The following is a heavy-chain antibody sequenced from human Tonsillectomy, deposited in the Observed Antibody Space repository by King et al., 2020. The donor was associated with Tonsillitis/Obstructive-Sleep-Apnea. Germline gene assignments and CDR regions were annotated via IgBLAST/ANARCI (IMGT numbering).Heavy chain of an antibody. D-gene: IGHD4-23*01. CDR1: GGSISSSSYY. CDR3: ARHGDYGGTNNDNWFDP. V-gene: IGHV4-39*01. Sequence: QLQESGPGLEKPSETLSLTCIVSGGSISSSSYYWGWIRQPPGKGLEWIGSIYYSGSTYYNPSLKSRVTISVDTSKNQFSLKLSSVTAADTAVYYCARHGDYGGTNNDNWFDPWGQGTLVTVSS. CDR2: IYYSGST. J-gene: IGHJ5*02.